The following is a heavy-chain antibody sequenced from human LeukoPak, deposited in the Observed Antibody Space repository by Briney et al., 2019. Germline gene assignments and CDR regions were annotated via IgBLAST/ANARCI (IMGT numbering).Heavy chain of an antibody. CDR2: INHSGST. J-gene: IGHJ4*02. CDR1: GGSFSGYY. CDR3: ARGPAGDSSGYYFDY. V-gene: IGHV4-34*01. D-gene: IGHD3-22*01. Sequence: SETLSLTCAVYGGSFSGYYWSWIRQPPGKGLEWIGEINHSGSTNYNPSLKSRVTISVDTSKNQFSLKLSSVTAADTAVYYCARGPAGDSSGYYFDYWGQGTLVTVSP.